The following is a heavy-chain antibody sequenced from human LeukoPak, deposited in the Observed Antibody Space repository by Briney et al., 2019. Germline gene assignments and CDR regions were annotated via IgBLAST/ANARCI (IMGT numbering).Heavy chain of an antibody. D-gene: IGHD6-19*01. Sequence: KGGESLKISCKGSGYSFTNYWIGWVRQMPGKGQEWMGIMYLGDSETRYSPSFRGQVTISADKSISTVYLQWSSLKASDTAMYYCVRHEGSISGWPFDYWGQGTLVTVSS. CDR3: VRHEGSISGWPFDY. J-gene: IGHJ4*02. CDR2: MYLGDSET. CDR1: GYSFTNYW. V-gene: IGHV5-51*01.